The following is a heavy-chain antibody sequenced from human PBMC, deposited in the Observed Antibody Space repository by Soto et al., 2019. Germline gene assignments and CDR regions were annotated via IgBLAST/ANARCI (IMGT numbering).Heavy chain of an antibody. CDR1: GGSFSGYF. CDR3: KRGRGCGHFTPPFDY. V-gene: IGHV4-34*01. D-gene: IGHD3-3*02. CDR2: INHSGST. Sequence: QVQLQQWGAGLLKPSETMSLTCAVSGGSFSGYFWSWIRQPPGKGLEWIGEINHSGSTYYNPSLGIRVTVLVDKSRSQFSLKLRAVTAADTAVYFCKRGRGCGHFTPPFDYWGQGTLVTVSS. J-gene: IGHJ4*02.